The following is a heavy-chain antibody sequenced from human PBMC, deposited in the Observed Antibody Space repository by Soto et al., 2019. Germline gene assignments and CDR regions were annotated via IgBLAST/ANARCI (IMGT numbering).Heavy chain of an antibody. V-gene: IGHV5-51*01. Sequence: GEALKISCKGSGYRFASYRIAWVRQMTGKGLEWMGIIDASDSDIRYSPSFQGQVTISADKSISTAYLQWSSLNASHTALYYFARSSFDNFDSWGHAPLVTVSP. CDR1: GYRFASYR. CDR3: ARSSFDNFDS. CDR2: IDASDSDI. J-gene: IGHJ5*01. D-gene: IGHD3-9*01.